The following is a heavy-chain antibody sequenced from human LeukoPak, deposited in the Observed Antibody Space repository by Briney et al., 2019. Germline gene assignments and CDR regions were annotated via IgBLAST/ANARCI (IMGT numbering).Heavy chain of an antibody. CDR1: GFTSDDYA. CDR2: SSGDGGST. CDR3: ANVNSGSYLLGVDY. V-gene: IGHV3-43*02. D-gene: IGHD1-26*01. Sequence: GGSLRLSCAASGFTSDDYAMHWVRQAPGKGLEWVSLSSGDGGSTYYADSVKGRFTISRDNSKNPLYLQMNTLRTEDTDLYYCANVNSGSYLLGVDYWGQGTLVTVSS. J-gene: IGHJ4*02.